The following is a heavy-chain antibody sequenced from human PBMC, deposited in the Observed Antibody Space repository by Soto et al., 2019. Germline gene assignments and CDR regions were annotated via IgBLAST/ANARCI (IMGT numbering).Heavy chain of an antibody. V-gene: IGHV4-39*01. J-gene: IGHJ2*01. Sequence: QVQLRGSGPGVVKPSETLSLTCSVSGGSIARSSSYWGWVRQAPGKSLEWIGSVSYSGTTFYNPYLKSRTTISVATSLNEFSLSLNSLTAADTAVYYCARRAAKPLWYFELWGRGTLVIVSS. CDR1: GGSIARSSSY. CDR2: VSYSGTT. CDR3: ARRAAKPLWYFEL. D-gene: IGHD6-25*01.